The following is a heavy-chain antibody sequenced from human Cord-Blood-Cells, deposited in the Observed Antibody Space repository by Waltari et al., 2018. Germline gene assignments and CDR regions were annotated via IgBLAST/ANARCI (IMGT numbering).Heavy chain of an antibody. V-gene: IGHV1-69*01. CDR2: IIPIFGTA. CDR3: ARGRYSSSWHDAFDI. D-gene: IGHD6-13*01. J-gene: IGHJ3*02. Sequence: QVQLVQSGAEVKKPGSSVTVSCKASGRTFSSYAFSWLRQAPGQGLEWMGGIIPIFGTANYAQKFQGRVTITADESTSTAYMELSSLRSEDTAVYYCARGRYSSSWHDAFDIWGQGTMVTVSS. CDR1: GRTFSSYA.